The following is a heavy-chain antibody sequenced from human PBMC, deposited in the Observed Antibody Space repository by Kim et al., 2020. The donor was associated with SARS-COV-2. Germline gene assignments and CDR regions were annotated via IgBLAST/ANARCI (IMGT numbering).Heavy chain of an antibody. Sequence: GGSLRLSCAASGFTFSNAWMSWVRQAPGKGLEWVGRIKSKTDGGTTDYAAPVKGRFTISRDDSKNTLYLQMNSLKTEDTAVYYCTTDHRDYSYFDYWGQGTLVTVSS. D-gene: IGHD2-15*01. J-gene: IGHJ4*02. V-gene: IGHV3-15*01. CDR3: TTDHRDYSYFDY. CDR2: IKSKTDGGTT. CDR1: GFTFSNAW.